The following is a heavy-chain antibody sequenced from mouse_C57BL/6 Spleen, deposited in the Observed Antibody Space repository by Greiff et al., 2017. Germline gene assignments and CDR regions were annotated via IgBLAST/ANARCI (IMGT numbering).Heavy chain of an antibody. CDR2: IYPGSGST. D-gene: IGHD2-2*01. CDR1: GYTFTSYW. V-gene: IGHV1-55*01. CDR3: GGFYDGYDKSLDD. Sequence: VQLQQSGAELVKPGASVKMSCKASGYTFTSYWITWVKQRPGQGLEWIGDIYPGSGSTNYNEKFKSKATLTVDTSSSTAYMQLSSLTSEDSAVYYCGGFYDGYDKSLDDWGQGTTLTVSS. J-gene: IGHJ2*01.